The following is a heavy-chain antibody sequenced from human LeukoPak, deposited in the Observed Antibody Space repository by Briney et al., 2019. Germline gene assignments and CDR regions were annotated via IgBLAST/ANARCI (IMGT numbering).Heavy chain of an antibody. D-gene: IGHD3-22*01. Sequence: GASVKVSCKASGYTFTGYYMHWVRQAPGQGLEWMGWINPNSGGTNYAQKFQGRVTMTRDTSISTAYMELSRLRSDDTAVYYCARDGGEVEWLLLYYFDYWDQGTLVTVSS. CDR3: ARDGGEVEWLLLYYFDY. CDR2: INPNSGGT. V-gene: IGHV1-2*02. CDR1: GYTFTGYY. J-gene: IGHJ4*02.